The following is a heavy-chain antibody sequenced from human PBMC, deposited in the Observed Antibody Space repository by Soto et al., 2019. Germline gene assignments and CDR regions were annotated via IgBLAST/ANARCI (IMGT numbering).Heavy chain of an antibody. CDR1: CGSFTGYY. CDR2: INHSGFT. CDR3: ARGHGRFAH. J-gene: IGHJ4*02. Sequence: SETLSLTCDVSCGSFTGYYWSWIRQPPGKGLEWIGEINHSGFTNYNPSLTGRVTISLDTSKSQFSLKLSSLTAADTAFYFCARGHGRFAHWGQGTLVTVSS. V-gene: IGHV4-34*01.